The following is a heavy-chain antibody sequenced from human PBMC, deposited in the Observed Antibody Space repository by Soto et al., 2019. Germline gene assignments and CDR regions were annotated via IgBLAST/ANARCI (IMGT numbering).Heavy chain of an antibody. V-gene: IGHV1-2*02. D-gene: IGHD2-15*01. CDR3: ARDATLLTRDYYYGMDV. CDR1: GYTFTGYY. Sequence: ASVKVSCKASGYTFTGYYMHWVRQAPGQGLEWMGWINPNSGGTNYAQKFQGRVTMTRDTSISTAYMELSRLRSDGTAVYYCARDATLLTRDYYYGMDVWGQGTTVTVSS. J-gene: IGHJ6*02. CDR2: INPNSGGT.